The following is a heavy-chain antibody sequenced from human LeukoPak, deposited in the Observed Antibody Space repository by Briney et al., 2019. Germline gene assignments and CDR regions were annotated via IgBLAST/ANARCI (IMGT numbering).Heavy chain of an antibody. Sequence: SVKVSCKASGGTFSSYAISWVRQAPGQGLEWMGGIIPIFGTANYAQKFQGRVTIITDESTSTAYMELSSLRSEDTAVYYCARGPCGDVVVPAATPYYYYYYMDVWGKGTTVTVSS. J-gene: IGHJ6*03. V-gene: IGHV1-69*05. CDR1: GGTFSSYA. CDR2: IIPIFGTA. CDR3: ARGPCGDVVVPAATPYYYYYYMDV. D-gene: IGHD2-2*01.